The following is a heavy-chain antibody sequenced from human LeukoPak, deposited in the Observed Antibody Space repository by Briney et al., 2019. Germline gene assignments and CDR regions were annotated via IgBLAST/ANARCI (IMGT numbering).Heavy chain of an antibody. CDR3: ASGCTNGVCWGVDP. Sequence: ASVKVSCKASGYTFTGYYMHWVRQAPGQGLEWMGRINPNSGGTNYAQKFQGRVTMTRDTSISTAYMELSRLRSDDTAVYYCASGCTNGVCWGVDPWGQGTLVTVSS. D-gene: IGHD2-8*01. V-gene: IGHV1-2*06. CDR2: INPNSGGT. CDR1: GYTFTGYY. J-gene: IGHJ5*02.